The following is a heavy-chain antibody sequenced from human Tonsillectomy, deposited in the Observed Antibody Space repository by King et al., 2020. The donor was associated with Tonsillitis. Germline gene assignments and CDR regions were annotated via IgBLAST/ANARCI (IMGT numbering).Heavy chain of an antibody. CDR3: ATTYDTSGDDELDI. V-gene: IGHV4-39*07. CDR1: GGSLSISISF. CDR2: IYYSGST. Sequence: LQLQASGPGLVKPSATLSLTFTVSGGSLSISISFLCWIRPPPGKGLAWIATIYYSGSTYYNPSLMSRVSISKDTSKNQFSLRLSSVTAADTAVYYGATTYDTSGDDELDIWGKGTMVTV. J-gene: IGHJ3*02. D-gene: IGHD3-22*01.